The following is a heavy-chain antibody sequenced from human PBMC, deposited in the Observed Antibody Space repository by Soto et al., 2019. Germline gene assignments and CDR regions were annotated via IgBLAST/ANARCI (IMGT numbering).Heavy chain of an antibody. CDR3: AKEGRGLLSRGSFDL. J-gene: IGHJ3*01. CDR1: GFTFSNYA. V-gene: IGHV3-23*01. CDR2: ISGGGDDT. D-gene: IGHD3-10*01. Sequence: EVPLLGSGGGLAQPGGSLRLSCAASGFTFSNYARNWVRQAPGKGLEWVSVISGGGDDTYYADSVKGRFTISRDNSKNKLYLEMTSLRAQDTAVYHCAKEGRGLLSRGSFDLWGQGTMVTVSS.